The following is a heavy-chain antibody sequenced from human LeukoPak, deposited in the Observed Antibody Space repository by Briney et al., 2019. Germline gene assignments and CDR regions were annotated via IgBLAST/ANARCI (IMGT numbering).Heavy chain of an antibody. V-gene: IGHV4-39*07. D-gene: IGHD2-15*01. Sequence: PSETLSLTCTVSGGSISSSSYYWGWIRQPPGKGLEWNGSIYYSGSTYYNPSLKSRVTISVDTSKNQFSLKLSSVTAADTAVYYCARSPLGYCSGGSCYSGHDAFDIWGQGTMVTVSS. J-gene: IGHJ3*02. CDR2: IYYSGST. CDR1: GGSISSSSYY. CDR3: ARSPLGYCSGGSCYSGHDAFDI.